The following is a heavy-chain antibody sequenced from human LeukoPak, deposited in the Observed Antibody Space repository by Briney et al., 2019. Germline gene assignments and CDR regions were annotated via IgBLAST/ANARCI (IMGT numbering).Heavy chain of an antibody. CDR3: ASGHNWNHKSNWFDP. D-gene: IGHD1-14*01. V-gene: IGHV3-74*01. J-gene: IGHJ5*02. CDR1: GFTFSSYW. Sequence: GGSLRLSCAASGFTFSSYWMHWVRQAPGKGLVWVSRINSDGSSTSYADSVKGRFTISRDNAKNTLYLQMNSLRAEDTAVYYCASGHNWNHKSNWFDPWAREPWSPSPQ. CDR2: INSDGSST.